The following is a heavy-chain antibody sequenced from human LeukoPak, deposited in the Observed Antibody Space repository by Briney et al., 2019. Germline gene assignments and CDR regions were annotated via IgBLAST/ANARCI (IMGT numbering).Heavy chain of an antibody. CDR3: ARDATYYLRYGYFDC. J-gene: IGHJ4*01. CDR2: VKQDGSAK. V-gene: IGHV3-7*01. D-gene: IGHD5/OR15-5a*01. CDR1: GFTLSTYW. Sequence: GGSLRLSCAASGFTLSTYWMTWVRQAPGKGLEWVANVKQDGSAKYYMDSVKGRFTISRDNAKSSLYLQMNNLRPEDTAVYYCARDATYYLRYGYFDCWGHGTLVTVSS.